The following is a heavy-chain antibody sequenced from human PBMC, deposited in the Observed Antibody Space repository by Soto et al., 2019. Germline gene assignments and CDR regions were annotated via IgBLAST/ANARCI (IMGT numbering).Heavy chain of an antibody. Sequence: LRLSCAASGFTFSSYAMSWVRQAPGKGLEWVSAISGSGGSTCYADSVKGRFTISRDNSKNTLYLQMNSLRAEDTAVYYCAKDTGIVGATPYYFDYWGQGTLVTVSS. J-gene: IGHJ4*02. CDR2: ISGSGGST. CDR3: AKDTGIVGATPYYFDY. CDR1: GFTFSSYA. D-gene: IGHD1-26*01. V-gene: IGHV3-23*01.